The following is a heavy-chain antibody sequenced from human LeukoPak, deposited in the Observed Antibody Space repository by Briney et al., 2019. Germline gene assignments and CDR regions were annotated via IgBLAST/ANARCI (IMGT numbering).Heavy chain of an antibody. J-gene: IGHJ3*02. V-gene: IGHV4-59*01. CDR2: IYYSGST. Sequence: PSETLSLTCTVSGGSIGSYYWSWIRQPPGKGLEWIGYIYYSGSTNYNPSRKSRVTISVDTSKNQFSLKLSSVTAADTAVYYCARDLTLDRVGGNFDIWGQGTMVTVSS. CDR1: GGSIGSYY. CDR3: ARDLTLDRVGGNFDI. D-gene: IGHD1-1*01.